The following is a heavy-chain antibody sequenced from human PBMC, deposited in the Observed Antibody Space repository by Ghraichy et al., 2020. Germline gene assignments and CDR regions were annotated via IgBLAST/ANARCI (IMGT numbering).Heavy chain of an antibody. V-gene: IGHV3-30*18. CDR3: AKGIEYSYDSSGYQSLDY. J-gene: IGHJ4*02. CDR2: ISNDGNNK. Sequence: GGSLRLSCAASGFTFSYYGMHWVRQAPGKGLEWVAVISNDGNNKYYADSVKGRFTISRDNSKNTLYVHMNSLRAEDTAVYYCAKGIEYSYDSSGYQSLDYWGQGTMVTVSS. CDR1: GFTFSYYG. D-gene: IGHD3-22*01.